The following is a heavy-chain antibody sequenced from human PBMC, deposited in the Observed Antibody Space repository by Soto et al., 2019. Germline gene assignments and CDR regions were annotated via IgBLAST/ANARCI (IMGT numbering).Heavy chain of an antibody. V-gene: IGHV3-23*01. J-gene: IGHJ4*02. Sequence: GGSLRLSCAASGFPFSSYAMTWVRQAPGKGLEWVSLISGSGGSTYYADSVKGRFTISRDNSRDTLYLQMNSLRAEDTAVYYCAKVHRSGSSNNLPDDWGQGTLVTVSS. CDR3: AKVHRSGSSNNLPDD. CDR2: ISGSGGST. D-gene: IGHD3-10*01. CDR1: GFPFSSYA.